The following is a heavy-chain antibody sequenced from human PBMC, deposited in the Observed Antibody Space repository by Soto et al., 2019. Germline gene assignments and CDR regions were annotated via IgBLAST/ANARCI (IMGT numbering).Heavy chain of an antibody. CDR2: IYYSGST. D-gene: IGHD6-19*01. Sequence: SETLSVTCTVSGGSISSYYWSWIRQPPGKGLEWIGYIYYSGSTNYNPSLKSRVTISVDTSKNQFSLKLSSVTAADTAVHYCARRRIAVAGSGYYYYMDVWGKGTTVTVSS. CDR1: GGSISSYY. V-gene: IGHV4-59*08. J-gene: IGHJ6*03. CDR3: ARRRIAVAGSGYYYYMDV.